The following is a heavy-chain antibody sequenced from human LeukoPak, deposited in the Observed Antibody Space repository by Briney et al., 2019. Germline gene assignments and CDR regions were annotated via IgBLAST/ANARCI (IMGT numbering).Heavy chain of an antibody. D-gene: IGHD4-17*01. J-gene: IGHJ4*02. CDR2: ISPYKGDR. CDR1: GYTFTNYG. V-gene: IGHV1-18*01. Sequence: ASVKVSCKASGYTFTNYGITWVRQAPGQGLEWMGWISPYKGDRDYAQSLQGRVTMTTDTSTSTAYMEVRSLRSDDTPEYYCATEGGCQPTDYGDNVYWGQGTLATVSS. CDR3: ATEGGCQPTDYGDNVY.